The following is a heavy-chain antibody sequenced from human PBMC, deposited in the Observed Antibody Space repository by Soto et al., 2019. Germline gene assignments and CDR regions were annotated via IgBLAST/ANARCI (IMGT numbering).Heavy chain of an antibody. CDR3: ARDREWELRGGFDY. CDR2: IWYDGSNK. CDR1: GFTFSSYG. J-gene: IGHJ4*02. Sequence: QVQLVESGGGVVQPGRSLRLSCAASGFTFSSYGMHWVRQAPGKGLEWVALIWYDGSNKYYADSVKGRFTISRDNSKNTLDLHMNSLRAEDRAVSYCARDREWELRGGFDYWGQGTLVTVSS. V-gene: IGHV3-33*01. D-gene: IGHD1-26*01.